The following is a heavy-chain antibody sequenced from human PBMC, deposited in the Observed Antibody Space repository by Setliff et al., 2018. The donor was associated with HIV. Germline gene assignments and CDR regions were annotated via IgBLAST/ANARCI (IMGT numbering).Heavy chain of an antibody. V-gene: IGHV5-51*01. D-gene: IGHD3-10*01. CDR3: GRSGKSGELYAY. Sequence: GESLKISCKGSGYSFTSYWIGWVRQMPGKGLEWMGIIYPGDSDTRYSPSFWGRVTISVDKSTNTAYLHWNSLRPADTAMYYCGRSGKSGELYAYWGQGTQVTVS. CDR1: GYSFTSYW. CDR2: IYPGDSDT. J-gene: IGHJ4*02.